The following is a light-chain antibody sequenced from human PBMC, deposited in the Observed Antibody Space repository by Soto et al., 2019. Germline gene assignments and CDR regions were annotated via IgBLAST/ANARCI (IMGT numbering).Light chain of an antibody. J-gene: IGLJ3*02. CDR3: SSYAGTNNLGV. CDR2: KVN. V-gene: IGLV2-8*01. Sequence: QSVLTQPPSASGSPGQSVTISCTGTSSDIGGYNFVSWYQQHPGKAPKLIIYKVNKRPSGVPDRFSGSKSGNTASLTVSGLQADDEGDYYCSSYAGTNNLGVFGGGTKLTVL. CDR1: SSDIGGYNF.